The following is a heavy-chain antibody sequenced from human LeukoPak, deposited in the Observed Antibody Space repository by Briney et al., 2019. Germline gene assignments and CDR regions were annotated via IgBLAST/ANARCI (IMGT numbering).Heavy chain of an antibody. Sequence: GSLRLSSAASAFTFSSHAMSWVRPTPRKRLEWVSGISADGANTLYADSVKGRFTISRDNSKNTLYLHTRSLRAEDAAMYFCVYYDSSGYYYGRLRYWGQGTPVTVSS. D-gene: IGHD3-22*01. J-gene: IGHJ4*02. CDR3: VYYDSSGYYYGRLRY. V-gene: IGHV3-23*01. CDR2: ISADGANT. CDR1: AFTFSSHA.